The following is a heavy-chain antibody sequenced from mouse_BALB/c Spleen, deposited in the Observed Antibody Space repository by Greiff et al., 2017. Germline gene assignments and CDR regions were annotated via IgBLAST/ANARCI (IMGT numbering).Heavy chain of an antibody. CDR1: GYSITSGYY. CDR2: ISYDGSN. D-gene: IGHD2-14*01. J-gene: IGHJ2*01. Sequence: EVQLQQSGPGLVKPSQSLSLTCSVTGYSITSGYYWNWIRQFPGNKLEWMGYISYDGSNNYNPSLKNRISITRDTSKNQFFLKLNSVTTEDTATYYCARDNYRLYFDYWGQGTTLTVSS. V-gene: IGHV3-6*02. CDR3: ARDNYRLYFDY.